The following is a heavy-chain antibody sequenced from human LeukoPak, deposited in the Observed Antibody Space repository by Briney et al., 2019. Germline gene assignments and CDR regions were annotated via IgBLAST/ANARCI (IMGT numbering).Heavy chain of an antibody. CDR2: MNPNSGNT. CDR3: ARGRGHDFWSGYLSYYGMDV. Sequence: ASVKVSCKASGYTFTSYDINWVRQATGQGLEWMGWMNPNSGNTGYAQKFQGRVTMTRNTSISTAYMELSSLRSEDTAVYYCARGRGHDFWSGYLSYYGMDVWGQGTTVTVSS. J-gene: IGHJ6*02. CDR1: GYTFTSYD. D-gene: IGHD3-3*01. V-gene: IGHV1-8*01.